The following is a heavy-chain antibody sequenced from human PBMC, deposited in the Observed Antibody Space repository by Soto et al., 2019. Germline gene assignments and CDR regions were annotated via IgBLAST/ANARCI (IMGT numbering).Heavy chain of an antibody. CDR3: ARGWEGPAATFDS. D-gene: IGHD2-2*01. Sequence: QVQLVQSGAEVKKPGTSVKVSCKASGYTFTTYDINWVRQAPGQGLEWMGWMTPHSGKTGYAPKFQGRVTMTRDTSISTAYMELSSLRSEDTAVYFCARGWEGPAATFDSWGQGTLVTVSS. CDR2: MTPHSGKT. V-gene: IGHV1-8*01. J-gene: IGHJ4*02. CDR1: GYTFTTYD.